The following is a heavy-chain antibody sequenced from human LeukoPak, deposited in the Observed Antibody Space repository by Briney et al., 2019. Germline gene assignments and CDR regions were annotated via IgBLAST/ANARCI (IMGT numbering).Heavy chain of an antibody. Sequence: SVRLSRLSCGCTDRSYYMHGVRQAGAREVDGVGVIYSGGSTYYADSVKGRFTISRDNSKNTLYLQMNSLRAEDTAVYYCARDGSPYYYDSSGYHTWGQGTLVTVSS. CDR2: IYSGGST. J-gene: IGHJ5*02. CDR1: GCTDRSYY. V-gene: IGHV3-53*01. D-gene: IGHD3-22*01. CDR3: ARDGSPYYYDSSGYHT.